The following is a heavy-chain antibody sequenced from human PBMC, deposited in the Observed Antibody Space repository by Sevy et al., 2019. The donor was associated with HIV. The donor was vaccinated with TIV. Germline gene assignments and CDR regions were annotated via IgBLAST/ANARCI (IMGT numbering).Heavy chain of an antibody. CDR3: ARDARTSGFGF. V-gene: IGHV4-61*01. J-gene: IGHJ4*02. Sequence: KQSQTLSLTCTVSGGSVSSGSYYWSWIRQPPGKGLEWIGYIYYSGSANYNPSLKSRVTISVDTSKNQFSLKLSSVTAADTAVYYCARDARTSGFGFWGQGTLVTVSS. D-gene: IGHD6-19*01. CDR2: IYYSGSA. CDR1: GGSVSSGSYY.